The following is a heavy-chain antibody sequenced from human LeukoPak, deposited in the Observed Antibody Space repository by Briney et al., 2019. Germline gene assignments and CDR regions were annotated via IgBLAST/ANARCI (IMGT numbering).Heavy chain of an antibody. D-gene: IGHD2-15*01. CDR3: ARQVAAAPNWFDP. Sequence: SETLSLTCTVSGGSISSSSYYWGWIRQPPGKGLEWIGSIYYSGSTYYNPSLKSRVTISVDTSKNQFSLKLSSVTAADTAVYYCARQVAAAPNWFDPWGQGTLVTVSS. V-gene: IGHV4-39*01. CDR2: IYYSGST. J-gene: IGHJ5*02. CDR1: GGSISSSSYY.